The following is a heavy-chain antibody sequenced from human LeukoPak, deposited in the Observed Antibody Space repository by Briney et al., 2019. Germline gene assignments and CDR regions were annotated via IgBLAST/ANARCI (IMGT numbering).Heavy chain of an antibody. CDR2: IRYDGSNK. D-gene: IGHD6-13*01. CDR3: AKGADYYYYYMDV. CDR1: GFTFSSYG. Sequence: GGSLRLSCAASGFTFSSYGMHWVRQAPGKGLEWVAFIRYDGSNKYYADSVKGRFTISRDNSKNTLYLQMNSLRAEDTAVYYCAKGADYYYYYMDVWGKGTTVTISS. V-gene: IGHV3-30*02. J-gene: IGHJ6*03.